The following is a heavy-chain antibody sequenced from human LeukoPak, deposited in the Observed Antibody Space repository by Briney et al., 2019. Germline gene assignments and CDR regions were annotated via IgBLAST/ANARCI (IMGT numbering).Heavy chain of an antibody. Sequence: PGGSLRLSCAASGFTYSSYGMHWVRQAPGKGLEWVAVIWYGGSNKYYADSVKGRFTISRDNSKNTLYLQMNSLRAEDTAVYYCARDHRGIAAAEALDIWGQGTMVTVSS. V-gene: IGHV3-33*08. CDR1: GFTYSSYG. D-gene: IGHD6-13*01. CDR3: ARDHRGIAAAEALDI. CDR2: IWYGGSNK. J-gene: IGHJ3*02.